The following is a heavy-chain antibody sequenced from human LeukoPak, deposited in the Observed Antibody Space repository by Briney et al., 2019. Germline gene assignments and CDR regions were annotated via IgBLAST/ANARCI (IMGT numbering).Heavy chain of an antibody. CDR2: INRSNSYR. CDR3: ARDPTLERFLEWHYYGMDV. Sequence: PGGTLSLSCTASGCTLSSYSMNWVRQPPRTGLEWVSSINRSNSYRYYEDSVKDRFTISRDNAKNSLFLQMNSLRAEDTGVYYCARDPTLERFLEWHYYGMDVWGQGTTVTVSS. D-gene: IGHD3-3*01. V-gene: IGHV3-21*01. CDR1: GCTLSSYS. J-gene: IGHJ6*02.